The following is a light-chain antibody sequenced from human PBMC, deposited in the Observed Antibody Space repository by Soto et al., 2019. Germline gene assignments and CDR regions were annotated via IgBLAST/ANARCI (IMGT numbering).Light chain of an antibody. J-gene: IGKJ1*01. Sequence: EIVLTQSPGTLSLSPGERVTLSCRASESVSSSYFAWYQQKPGQAPRRLIYGASSRATGIPDRFSGSVSGTDFTLTISRLEPEDFAVYYCQQYGSSRTFGQGTKV. V-gene: IGKV3-20*01. CDR1: ESVSSSY. CDR2: GAS. CDR3: QQYGSSRT.